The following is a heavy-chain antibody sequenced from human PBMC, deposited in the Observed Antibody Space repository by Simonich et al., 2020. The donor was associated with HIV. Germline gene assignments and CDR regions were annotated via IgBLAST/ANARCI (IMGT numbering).Heavy chain of an antibody. D-gene: IGHD2-2*01. Sequence: QVQLQQWGAGLLKPSETLSLTCAVYGGSFSGYYWSWIRQPPGKGREWIGEINHSGRTNYNPSLKVRVSISVDPSKSQFSLKLSSVTAADTAVYYCARARRELQLISRYLVNGMDVWGQGTTVTVSS. CDR3: ARARRELQLISRYLVNGMDV. CDR1: GGSFSGYY. J-gene: IGHJ6*02. V-gene: IGHV4-34*02. CDR2: INHSGRT.